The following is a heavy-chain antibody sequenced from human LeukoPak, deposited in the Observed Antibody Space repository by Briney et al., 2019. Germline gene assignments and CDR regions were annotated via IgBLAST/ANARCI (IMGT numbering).Heavy chain of an antibody. J-gene: IGHJ3*02. CDR2: IYPDDSNT. CDR3: ARHVQDSSSTAFDI. V-gene: IGHV5-51*01. CDR1: GYNFPIYW. D-gene: IGHD6-6*01. Sequence: GESLKISCQGSGYNFPIYWIGWVRQMPGQGLEWMGIIYPDDSNTIYGPSFQGQVTISADKSINTAYLQWSSLKASDTAMYYCARHVQDSSSTAFDIWGQGTMVTVSS.